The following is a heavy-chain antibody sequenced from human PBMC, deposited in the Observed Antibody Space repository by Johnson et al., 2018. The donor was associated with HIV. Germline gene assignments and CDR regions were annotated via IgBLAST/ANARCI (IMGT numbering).Heavy chain of an antibody. CDR2: ISNDGSST. CDR1: GFTFSSHW. V-gene: IGHV3-74*01. Sequence: VQLVDSGGGLVQPGGSRSLSCAASGFTFSSHWMHWVRQAPGKGLVWVSRISNDGSSTHYADSVTGRFTISRDTAENTLYLHMNSRRVQDTAVYYCVSDADDAFDVWGQGAMVTGSS. J-gene: IGHJ3*01. CDR3: VSDADDAFDV.